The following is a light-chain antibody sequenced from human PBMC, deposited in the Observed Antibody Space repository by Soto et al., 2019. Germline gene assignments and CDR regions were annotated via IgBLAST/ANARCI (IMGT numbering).Light chain of an antibody. Sequence: DIQMTQSPSSLSGSAGDRVTITCRASQSISGYLNWYQQKPGKAPKVLMYGTSILQTGVSSRFSGSGSRTDFTLTINSLQPEDFATYYCQQSYSIPWTFGQGTKVEIK. J-gene: IGKJ1*01. CDR1: QSISGY. V-gene: IGKV1-39*01. CDR2: GTS. CDR3: QQSYSIPWT.